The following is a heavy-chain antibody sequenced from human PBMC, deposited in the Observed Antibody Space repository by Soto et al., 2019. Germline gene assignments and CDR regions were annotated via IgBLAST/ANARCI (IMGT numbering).Heavy chain of an antibody. CDR2: IYYSGST. CDR3: ARVATTNTMVRGVIKAYYYYGMDV. D-gene: IGHD3-10*01. J-gene: IGHJ6*02. V-gene: IGHV4-59*01. CDR1: GGSISSYY. Sequence: SETLSLTCTVSGGSISSYYWSWIRQPPGKGLEWIGYIYYSGSTNYNPSLKSRVTISVDTSKNQFSLKLSSVTAADTAVYYCARVATTNTMVRGVIKAYYYYGMDVWGQGTRVTVSS.